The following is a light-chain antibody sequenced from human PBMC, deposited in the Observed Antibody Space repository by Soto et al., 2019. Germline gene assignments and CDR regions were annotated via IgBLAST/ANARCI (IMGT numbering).Light chain of an antibody. CDR2: LNKDGSH. J-gene: IGLJ2*01. V-gene: IGLV4-69*01. CDR3: QTWGTGFQF. CDR1: SGHSSYA. Sequence: QLVLTQSPSASASLGASVKLTCTLSSGHSSYAIAWHQKQPGKGPRYLMDLNKDGSHTKGDGIPDRFSGSSSGADRYLIISRLQSEDEADYYCQTWGTGFQFFGGGTKVTVL.